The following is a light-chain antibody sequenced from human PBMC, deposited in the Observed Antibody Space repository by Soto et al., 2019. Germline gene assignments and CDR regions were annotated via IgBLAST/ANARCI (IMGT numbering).Light chain of an antibody. CDR2: GAS. CDR3: QQRSYWPPFT. J-gene: IGKJ4*01. CDR1: QSVSSN. V-gene: IGKV3-15*01. Sequence: IVRTHAPSTLSVSPLERATLSFMASQSVSSNLAWYQQKPGQAPRLLIYGASTRATGIPARFSGSGSGTDFTLTISSLEPEDFAAYYCQQRSYWPPFTFGGGTKVDIK.